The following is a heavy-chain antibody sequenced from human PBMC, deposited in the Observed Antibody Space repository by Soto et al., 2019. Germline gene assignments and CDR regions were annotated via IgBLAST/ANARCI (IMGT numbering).Heavy chain of an antibody. Sequence: GALRLSCAASGFTFSSYAMHWVRQAPGKGLEWVAVISYDGSNKYYADSVKGRFTISRDNSKNTLYLQMNSLRAEDTAVYYCARDGETATTSYYYYYGMDVWGQGTTVTVSS. D-gene: IGHD6-25*01. CDR1: GFTFSSYA. CDR3: ARDGETATTSYYYYYGMDV. V-gene: IGHV3-30-3*01. J-gene: IGHJ6*02. CDR2: ISYDGSNK.